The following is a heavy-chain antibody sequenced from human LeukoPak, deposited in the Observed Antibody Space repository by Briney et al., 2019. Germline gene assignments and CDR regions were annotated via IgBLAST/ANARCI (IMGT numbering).Heavy chain of an antibody. Sequence: SETLSLTCSVSGYSISSGYYWGWIRPPPGRGLEWIGSIYYTGGTLYNPSLKSRVSMSVDTSTNQFSLKLTSVTAADTAVYYCARDRTGRNTAQDDYWGQGTLVTVSS. V-gene: IGHV4-38-2*02. D-gene: IGHD5-18*01. CDR1: GYSISSGYY. J-gene: IGHJ4*02. CDR3: ARDRTGRNTAQDDY. CDR2: IYYTGGT.